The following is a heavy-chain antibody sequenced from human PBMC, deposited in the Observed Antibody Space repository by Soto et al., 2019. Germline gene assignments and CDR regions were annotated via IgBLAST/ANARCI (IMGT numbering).Heavy chain of an antibody. Sequence: PSQTLSLTCVISGDSVSSNSATWNWIRQPLSRGLEWLGRTHYRSKWYNDYAVSVKSRITFNPDTSKNQFSLQLNSVTPEDTAVYYCARGAESFDIWGQGTMVTVSS. CDR2: THYRSKWYN. CDR3: ARGAESFDI. CDR1: GDSVSSNSAT. J-gene: IGHJ3*02. V-gene: IGHV6-1*01.